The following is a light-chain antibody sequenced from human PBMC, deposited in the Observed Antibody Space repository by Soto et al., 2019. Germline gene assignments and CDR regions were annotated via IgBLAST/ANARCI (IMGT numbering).Light chain of an antibody. Sequence: QSALTPPASLSGSPGQSITFSCTGTSSDVGSSNLVSWYQQHPGKAPKLLIYEASKRPSGVSNRFSGSKSGNTASLTISGLQAEDEADYYCCSYAGSSTHVFGTGTKVTVL. V-gene: IGLV2-23*01. J-gene: IGLJ1*01. CDR3: CSYAGSSTHV. CDR1: SSDVGSSNL. CDR2: EAS.